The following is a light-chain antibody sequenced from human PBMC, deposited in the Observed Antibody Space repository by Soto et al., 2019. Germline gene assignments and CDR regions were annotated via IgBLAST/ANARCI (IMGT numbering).Light chain of an antibody. CDR2: AVS. J-gene: IGKJ1*01. CDR1: QSVSSN. CDR3: QQYGSSSPWT. Sequence: EIMMTQSPGTLSASPGERATLSCRASQSVSSNLAWYQQKPGQAPRLLIYAVSTRATGIPARFSGSGSGTAFTLFISTRQPDDFASYYCQQYGSSSPWTFGQGTKVEIK. V-gene: IGKV3-15*01.